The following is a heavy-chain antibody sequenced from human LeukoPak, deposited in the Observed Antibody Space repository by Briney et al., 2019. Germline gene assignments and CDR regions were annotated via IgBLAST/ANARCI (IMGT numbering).Heavy chain of an antibody. Sequence: SGGSLRLSCAASGFTVSSNYMNWVRQAPGKGLQWVSVIYSGGSTYYTDSVKGRFTISRDNSKNTVYLQMNSLRVGDTAVYYCARKPSLDYWGQGTLVTVSS. CDR1: GFTVSSNY. J-gene: IGHJ4*02. CDR2: IYSGGST. CDR3: ARKPSLDY. V-gene: IGHV3-66*01.